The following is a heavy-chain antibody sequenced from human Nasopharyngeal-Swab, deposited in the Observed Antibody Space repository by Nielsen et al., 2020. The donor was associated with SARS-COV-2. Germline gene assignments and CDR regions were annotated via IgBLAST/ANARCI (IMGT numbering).Heavy chain of an antibody. Sequence: GEALKISWAASGFTFSNYWMSWVRQAPGKGLEWVANIKYDESEKYYVASVKGRFTISRDNAKNSLYLQMNSLRVEDTAVYYCQRVQTSHYYGLDVWGQGTTVTVSS. D-gene: IGHD6-6*01. CDR1: GFTFSNYW. CDR3: QRVQTSHYYGLDV. CDR2: IKYDESEK. V-gene: IGHV3-7*05. J-gene: IGHJ6*02.